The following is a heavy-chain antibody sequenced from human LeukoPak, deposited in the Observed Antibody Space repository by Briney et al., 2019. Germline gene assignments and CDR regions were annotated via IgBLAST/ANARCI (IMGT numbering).Heavy chain of an antibody. CDR3: ARGTTVVVPAAMGWFDP. CDR1: GYTFTGYY. CDR2: INPNSGDT. J-gene: IGHJ5*02. V-gene: IGHV1-2*02. Sequence: ASVKVSCKASGYTFTGYYMHWVRQAPGQGLEWMGWINPNSGDTNYVQKFQGRVTMRRDTSISTAYMELSRLRSDDTAVYYCARGTTVVVPAAMGWFDPWGQGTLVTVSS. D-gene: IGHD2-2*01.